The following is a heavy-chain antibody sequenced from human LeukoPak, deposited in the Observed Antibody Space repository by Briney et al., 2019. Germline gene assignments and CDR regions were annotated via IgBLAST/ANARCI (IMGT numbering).Heavy chain of an antibody. J-gene: IGHJ5*02. CDR2: IYPGDSET. CDR1: GHSFTSYW. D-gene: IGHD3-10*01. CDR3: AYYGSDSYSNEYTWFHP. V-gene: IGHV5-51*01. Sequence: GESLKISCNDSGHSFTSYWIGWVRQLPGKGLEWMGIIYPGDSETRYSPSFERQVTISADKSINTSYLQLSRLNASDTAMYYCAYYGSDSYSNEYTWFHPCVEGTLVSVSS.